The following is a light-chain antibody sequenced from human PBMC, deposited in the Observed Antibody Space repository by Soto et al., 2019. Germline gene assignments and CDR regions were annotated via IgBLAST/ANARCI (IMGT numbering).Light chain of an antibody. CDR1: QGISNY. J-gene: IGKJ1*01. Sequence: DIQMTQSPSSLSATVGERVTITCRASQGISNYLAWYQQKPGRDPTLLITAASTLQSGVPSRFRGSGSGTDFTLTITSLQPEDVATYYCQRYNYASSFGQGTKVEI. CDR2: AAS. V-gene: IGKV1-27*01. CDR3: QRYNYASS.